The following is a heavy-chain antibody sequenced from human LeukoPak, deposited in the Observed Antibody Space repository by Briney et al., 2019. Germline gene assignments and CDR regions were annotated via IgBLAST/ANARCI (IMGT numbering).Heavy chain of an antibody. CDR2: ISSSSSYI. Sequence: GGSLRLSCAASGFTFSSYSMSWVRQAPGKGLEWVSSISSSSSYIYYADSVKGRFTISRDNAKNSLYLQMNSLRAEDTAVYYCARDSSGWSNWFDPWGQGTLVTVSS. J-gene: IGHJ5*02. CDR1: GFTFSSYS. CDR3: ARDSSGWSNWFDP. V-gene: IGHV3-21*01. D-gene: IGHD6-19*01.